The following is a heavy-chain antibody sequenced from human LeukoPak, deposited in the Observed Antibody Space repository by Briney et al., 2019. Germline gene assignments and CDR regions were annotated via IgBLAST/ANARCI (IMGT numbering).Heavy chain of an antibody. D-gene: IGHD4-23*01. J-gene: IGHJ4*02. Sequence: PSETLSLTCTVSGGSISSSSYYWGWIRQPPGKGLEWIGSIYYSGSTYYNPSLKSRVTISVDTSKNQFSLKLSSVTAADTAVYYCARHQGPRHDYGGNVDYWGQGTLVTVSS. CDR1: GGSISSSSYY. CDR2: IYYSGST. V-gene: IGHV4-39*01. CDR3: ARHQGPRHDYGGNVDY.